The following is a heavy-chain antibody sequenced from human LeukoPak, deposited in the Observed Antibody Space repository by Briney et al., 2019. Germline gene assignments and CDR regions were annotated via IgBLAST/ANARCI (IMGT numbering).Heavy chain of an antibody. CDR2: INSDGSTT. CDR3: VRGIGSSDSDY. V-gene: IGHV3-74*01. CDR1: GFPFTNYW. D-gene: IGHD6-6*01. Sequence: GGSLRLSCAASGFPFTNYWMHWVRQVPGKGPVWVSRINSDGSTTSYVDSAKGRFAISRDNAKNTVYLQMNSLRAEDTAVYYCVRGIGSSDSDYWGQGTLVTVFS. J-gene: IGHJ4*02.